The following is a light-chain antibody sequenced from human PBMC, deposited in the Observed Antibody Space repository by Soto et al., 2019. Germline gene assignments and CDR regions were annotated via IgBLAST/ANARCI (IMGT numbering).Light chain of an antibody. CDR3: QQLNGSPWT. CDR1: PAIASF. V-gene: IGKV1-9*01. J-gene: IGKJ1*01. Sequence: IQLTQSPSSLSASVGDRVTITCRASPAIASFLAWYQQKPGTAPKLLIYGASTLQIGVPSRFSGSRSGTDYTLTIASLQPEDFATYYCQQLNGSPWTFGQGTKVEIK. CDR2: GAS.